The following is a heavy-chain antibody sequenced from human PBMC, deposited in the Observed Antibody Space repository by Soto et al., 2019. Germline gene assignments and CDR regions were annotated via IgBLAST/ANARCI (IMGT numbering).Heavy chain of an antibody. CDR1: GYTFTSYG. V-gene: IGHV1-18*01. Sequence: ASVKVSCKASGYTFTSYGICGVRQATGQGLEWMGWRSAYNGNTNYAQKLQGRGTMTTDTSTSTAYMELRSLRSDDTAVYYCAREPPGRGYYYYGTDVWCQGTTVTVSS. CDR2: RSAYNGNT. D-gene: IGHD3-10*01. J-gene: IGHJ6*02. CDR3: AREPPGRGYYYYGTDV.